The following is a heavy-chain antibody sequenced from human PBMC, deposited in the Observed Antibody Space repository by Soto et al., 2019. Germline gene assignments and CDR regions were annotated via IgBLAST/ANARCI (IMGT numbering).Heavy chain of an antibody. Sequence: EVQLVESGGGLVQPGGSLGLSCAASGFTFSSYSMNWVRQAPGKGLEWVSYISSSSSTIYYADSVKGRFTISRDNAKNSLYLQMNSLRDEDTAVYYCARGGRAIFGVVTPGSFDIWGQGTMVTVSS. CDR3: ARGGRAIFGVVTPGSFDI. V-gene: IGHV3-48*02. J-gene: IGHJ3*02. CDR1: GFTFSSYS. D-gene: IGHD3-3*01. CDR2: ISSSSSTI.